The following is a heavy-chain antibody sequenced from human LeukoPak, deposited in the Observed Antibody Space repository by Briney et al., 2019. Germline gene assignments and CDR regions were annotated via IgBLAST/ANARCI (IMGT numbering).Heavy chain of an antibody. CDR1: GFTFSSYS. V-gene: IGHV3-21*01. J-gene: IGHJ4*02. CDR2: ISSSGSYI. D-gene: IGHD2-2*01. Sequence: GRSLRLSCAASGFTFSSYSMNWVRQAPGKGLEWVSSISSSGSYIYYADSVKGRFTISRDNAKNSLYLQMNSLRAEDSAVYYCARDPPYCTSTSCYVDYWGQGTLVTVSS. CDR3: ARDPPYCTSTSCYVDY.